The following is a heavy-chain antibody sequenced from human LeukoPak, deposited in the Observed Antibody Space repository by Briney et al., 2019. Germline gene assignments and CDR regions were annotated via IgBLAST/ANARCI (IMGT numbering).Heavy chain of an antibody. J-gene: IGHJ5*02. CDR1: GFTFSSFW. CDR2: IKTDGSDT. Sequence: GGSLRLSCATSGFTFSSFWMHWVRHAPGQGPVWVSGIKTDGSDTRYADSVKGRFTISRDNAKSTLYLQMNSLRAEDTAMYYCARDFKDVSPWGPGTLVTVSS. V-gene: IGHV3-74*01. CDR3: ARDFKDVSP.